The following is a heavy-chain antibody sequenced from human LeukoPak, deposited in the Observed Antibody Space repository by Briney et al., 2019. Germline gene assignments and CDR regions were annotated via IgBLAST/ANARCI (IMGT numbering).Heavy chain of an antibody. D-gene: IGHD6-19*01. CDR2: IWYDGSNK. CDR3: ARSRASSGLLGY. V-gene: IGHV3-33*01. Sequence: GGSLRLFCAASGFTFSTYAMYWVRQAPGKGLEWVAVIWYDGSNKYYADSVKGRFTISRDNSKNTLYLQMNSLRAEDTAVYYCARSRASSGLLGYWGQGTLITVSS. J-gene: IGHJ4*02. CDR1: GFTFSTYA.